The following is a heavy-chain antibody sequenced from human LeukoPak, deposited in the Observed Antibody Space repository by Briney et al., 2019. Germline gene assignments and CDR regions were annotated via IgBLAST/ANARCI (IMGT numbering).Heavy chain of an antibody. V-gene: IGHV4-39*07. CDR3: ALHCSGGSCHFDY. J-gene: IGHJ4*02. D-gene: IGHD2-15*01. Sequence: SETLSLTCTVSGGSISSSSYYWGWIRQPPGKGLEWIGSIYYSGSTYYNPSLKSRVTISVDTSKNQFSLKLSSVTAADTAVYYCALHCSGGSCHFDYWGQGTLVTVSS. CDR1: GGSISSSSYY. CDR2: IYYSGST.